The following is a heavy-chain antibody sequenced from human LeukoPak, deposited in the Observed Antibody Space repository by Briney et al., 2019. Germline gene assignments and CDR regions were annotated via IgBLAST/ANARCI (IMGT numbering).Heavy chain of an antibody. V-gene: IGHV1-18*01. D-gene: IGHD6-19*01. CDR1: GYTSTNYG. J-gene: IGHJ4*02. CDR2: NSANNGNT. CDR3: ARDLYSTGWYGY. Sequence: GASVKVSCKASGYTSTNYGISWVRQAPGQWLEWMGWNSANNGNTNYAQKLQGRVTMTTDTSTTTAYMELRSLRSDDTAVYYCARDLYSTGWYGYWGQGTLVTVSS.